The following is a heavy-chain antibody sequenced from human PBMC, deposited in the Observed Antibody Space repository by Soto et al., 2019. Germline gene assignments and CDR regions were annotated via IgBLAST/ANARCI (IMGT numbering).Heavy chain of an antibody. CDR3: ARGFYDKDY. D-gene: IGHD3-22*01. J-gene: IGHJ4*02. Sequence: QVQLVESGGGVVQPGRSLRLSCAGSGFTFSSYAMHWVRQAPGKGLEWVAVISSDGNNKYYADSVKGRFTISRDNSKNTLYLQMSSLIAEDTAVFYCARGFYDKDYWGQGTLVTVSS. CDR1: GFTFSSYA. CDR2: ISSDGNNK. V-gene: IGHV3-30-3*01.